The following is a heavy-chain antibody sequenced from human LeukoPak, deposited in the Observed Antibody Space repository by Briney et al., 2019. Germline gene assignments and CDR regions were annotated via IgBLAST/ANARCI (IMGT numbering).Heavy chain of an antibody. D-gene: IGHD2-2*01. CDR1: GFTFSSYT. CDR3: ARLHCSSTSCYFFDRTGVFDY. J-gene: IGHJ4*02. CDR2: ISSSSTI. V-gene: IGHV3-48*04. Sequence: GGSLRLSCAASGFTFSSYTMNWVRQAPGKGLEWVSYISSSSTISYADSVKGRFTISRDNAKNSLYLQMDSLRAEDTAVYYCARLHCSSTSCYFFDRTGVFDYWGQGTLVTVSS.